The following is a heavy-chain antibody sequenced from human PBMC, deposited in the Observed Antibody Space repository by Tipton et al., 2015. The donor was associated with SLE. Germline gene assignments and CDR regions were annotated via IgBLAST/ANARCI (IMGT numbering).Heavy chain of an antibody. CDR2: ISSSSSTI. J-gene: IGHJ5*02. D-gene: IGHD6-13*01. V-gene: IGHV3-48*01. CDR3: AREISSWYDNWFDP. Sequence: GSLRLSCAASGFTFSSYAMSWVRQAPGKGLEWVSSISSSSSTIYYADSVKGRFTISRDNAKNSLYLQMNSLRAEDTAVYYCAREISSWYDNWFDPWGQGTLVTVSS. CDR1: GFTFSSYA.